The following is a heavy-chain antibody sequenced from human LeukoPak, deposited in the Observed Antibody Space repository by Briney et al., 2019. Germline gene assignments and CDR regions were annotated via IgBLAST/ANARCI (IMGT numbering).Heavy chain of an antibody. J-gene: IGHJ5*02. Sequence: GASVKVSCKASGYTFTSYGISWVRQAPGQGLEWMGWISAYNGNTNYAQKLQGRVTMTTGTSTSTAYMELRSLRSDDTAVYYCARDRGIAAAGTWFDPWGQGTLVTVSS. CDR1: GYTFTSYG. CDR2: ISAYNGNT. D-gene: IGHD6-13*01. V-gene: IGHV1-18*01. CDR3: ARDRGIAAAGTWFDP.